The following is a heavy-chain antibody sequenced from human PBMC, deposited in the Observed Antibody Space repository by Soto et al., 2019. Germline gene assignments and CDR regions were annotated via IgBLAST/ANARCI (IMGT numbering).Heavy chain of an antibody. Sequence: GESLKISCKGSGYSFTSYWISWVRQMPGKGLEWMGRIDPSDSYTNYSPSFQGHATISADKSISTAYLQWSSLKASDTAMYYCVRHKSTGDYQVGIYYYYGMDVWGQGTTVTAP. V-gene: IGHV5-10-1*01. J-gene: IGHJ6*02. CDR2: IDPSDSYT. D-gene: IGHD4-17*01. CDR1: GYSFTSYW. CDR3: VRHKSTGDYQVGIYYYYGMDV.